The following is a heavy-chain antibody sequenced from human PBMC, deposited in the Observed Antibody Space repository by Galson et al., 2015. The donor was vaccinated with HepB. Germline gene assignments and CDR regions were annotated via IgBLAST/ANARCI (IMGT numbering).Heavy chain of an antibody. CDR1: GFTFSSYG. Sequence: SLRLSCAASGFTFSSYGMHWVRQAPGKGLEWVAVISYDGSNKYYADSVKGRFTISRDNSKNTLYLQMNSLRAEDTAVYYCARDLRNSKPPYWYFDLWGRGTLVTVSS. CDR2: ISYDGSNK. V-gene: IGHV3-30*03. D-gene: IGHD2/OR15-2a*01. CDR3: ARDLRNSKPPYWYFDL. J-gene: IGHJ2*01.